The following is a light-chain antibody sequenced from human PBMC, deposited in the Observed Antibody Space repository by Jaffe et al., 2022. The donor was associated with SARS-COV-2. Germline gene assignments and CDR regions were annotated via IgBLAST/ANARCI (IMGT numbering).Light chain of an antibody. CDR2: AAS. V-gene: IGKV1-39*01. J-gene: IGKJ4*01. CDR1: QNISSY. CDR3: QQSFSTPLT. Sequence: DIQMTQSPSSLSASVGGRVTITCRASQNISSYLNWYQQKPGKAPQLLIYAASSLQSGVPSRFSGSGSGTDFTLTISSLQPEDFATYYCQQSFSTPLTFGGGTKVEIK.